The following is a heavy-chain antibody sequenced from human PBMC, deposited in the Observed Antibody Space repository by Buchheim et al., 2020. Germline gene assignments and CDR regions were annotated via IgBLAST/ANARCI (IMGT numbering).Heavy chain of an antibody. V-gene: IGHV3-21*01. J-gene: IGHJ4*02. CDR1: GFTFSSYS. CDR2: VSSTSNYI. CDR3: ARADYIPASHFDY. Sequence: EVQLVESGGGLVKPGGSLRLSCAASGFTFSSYSMNWVRQTPGKGLEWVSSVSSTSNYIYYADSMKGRFTISRDNAKNTLHLQMSSLRAEDTAVYYCARADYIPASHFDYWGQGTL. D-gene: IGHD4-11*01.